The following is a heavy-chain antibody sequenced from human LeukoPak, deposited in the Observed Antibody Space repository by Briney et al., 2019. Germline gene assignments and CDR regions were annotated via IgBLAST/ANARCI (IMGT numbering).Heavy chain of an antibody. CDR1: GFTFSSYG. D-gene: IGHD3-10*01. CDR3: AKPSFVLLWFGELLDYMDV. V-gene: IGHV3-30*02. CDR2: IRYDGSNK. J-gene: IGHJ6*03. Sequence: GGSLRLSCAASGFTFSSYGMHWVRQAPGKGLEWVAFIRYDGSNKYYADSVKGRFTISRDNSKNTLYLQMNSLRAEDTAVYYCAKPSFVLLWFGELLDYMDVWGKGTTVTVSS.